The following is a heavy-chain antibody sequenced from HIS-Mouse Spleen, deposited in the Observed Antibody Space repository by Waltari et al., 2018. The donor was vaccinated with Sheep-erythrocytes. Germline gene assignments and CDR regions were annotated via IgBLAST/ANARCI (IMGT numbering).Heavy chain of an antibody. J-gene: IGHJ4*02. CDR1: GGSISSSSYY. CDR3: ARLYYYDSSGYYFDY. CDR2: IYYSGNT. Sequence: QLQLQESGPGLVKPSETLSLTCTVSGGSISSSSYYWGWIRQPPGKGLEWIGSIYYSGNTYYNPSLKSRVTISVDTSKNQFSLKLSSVTAADTAVYYCARLYYYDSSGYYFDYRGQGTLVTVSS. V-gene: IGHV4-39*01. D-gene: IGHD3-22*01.